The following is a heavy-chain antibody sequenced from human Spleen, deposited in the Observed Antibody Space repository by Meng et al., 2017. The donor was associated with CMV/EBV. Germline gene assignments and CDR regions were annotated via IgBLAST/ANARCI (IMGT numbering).Heavy chain of an antibody. Sequence: GESLKISCTASGFTFGNYDMHWVRQAPGKGLEWVTVISSDASNKKYADFVKGRFIISRDNSKNTLYLQMNSLRAEDTAVYYCARDERTTTVTFDYWGQGTLVTVSS. V-gene: IGHV3-30*14. CDR2: ISSDASNK. CDR1: GFTFGNYD. CDR3: ARDERTTTVTFDY. D-gene: IGHD4-11*01. J-gene: IGHJ4*02.